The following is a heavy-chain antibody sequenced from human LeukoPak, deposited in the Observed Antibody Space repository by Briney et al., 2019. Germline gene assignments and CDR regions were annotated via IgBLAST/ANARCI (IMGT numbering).Heavy chain of an antibody. CDR3: ARGRDDYFLNY. J-gene: IGHJ4*02. D-gene: IGHD2/OR15-2a*01. CDR1: GFTFNSYA. Sequence: GGSLRLSYAASGFTFNSYAMSWVRQAPGKGLEWVSSISTSTSSIYYADSVKGRFTISRDNAKNSLSLQMNSLRVEDTAVYYCARGRDDYFLNYWGQGTLVTVSS. CDR2: ISTSTSSI. V-gene: IGHV3-21*01.